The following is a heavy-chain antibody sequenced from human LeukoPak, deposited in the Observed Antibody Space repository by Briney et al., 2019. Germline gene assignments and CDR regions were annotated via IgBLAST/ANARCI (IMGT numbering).Heavy chain of an antibody. V-gene: IGHV4-39*01. CDR1: GGSISSSTYY. D-gene: IGHD1-26*01. CDR3: ARQGVGATDC. CDR2: ITYSGST. J-gene: IGHJ4*02. Sequence: SETLSLTCTVSGGSISSSTYYWAWIRQSPGKGLEWIGSITYSGSTYYNPSLESRVTISVDTSKNQFSLRLISVTAVNTAVYYCARQGVGATDCWGQGTLVTVSS.